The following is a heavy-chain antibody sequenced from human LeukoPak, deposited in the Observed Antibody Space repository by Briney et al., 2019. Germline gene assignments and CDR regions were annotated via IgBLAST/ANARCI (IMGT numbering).Heavy chain of an antibody. CDR1: GFTFSSYA. D-gene: IGHD6-19*01. J-gene: IGHJ3*02. CDR3: AREEIVPHSSGWYKGGGAFDI. V-gene: IGHV3-30-3*01. CDR2: ISYDGSNK. Sequence: GGSLRLSCAASGFTFSSYAMHWVRQAPGKGLEWVAVISYDGSNKYYADSVKGRFTISRDNSKNTLYLPMNSLRAEDTAVYYCAREEIVPHSSGWYKGGGAFDIWGHGTMVTVSS.